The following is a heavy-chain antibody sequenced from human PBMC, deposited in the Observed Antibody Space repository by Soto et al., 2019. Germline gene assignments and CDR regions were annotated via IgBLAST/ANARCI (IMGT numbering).Heavy chain of an antibody. D-gene: IGHD1-26*01. J-gene: IGHJ5*02. Sequence: QVQLVQSGAEVKKPGASVKVSCKASGYTFTSYGISWVRQAPGQGLEWMGWINAYNGNTNYAQKLQGRVTMTTDTSTTTAYNEMRRLRTEDTPVDYCSRVLPPFDPWGQGTLVTVSS. CDR2: INAYNGNT. V-gene: IGHV1-18*01. CDR1: GYTFTSYG. CDR3: SRVLPPFDP.